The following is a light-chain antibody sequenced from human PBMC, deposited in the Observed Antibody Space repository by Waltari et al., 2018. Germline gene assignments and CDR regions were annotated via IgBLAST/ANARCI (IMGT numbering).Light chain of an antibody. V-gene: IGKV4-1*01. Sequence: DIVMTQSPDSLPVSLGEWATINWNASQSVLYNSNDKNYLSWYQQKPGQPPRLLIYWASIRESGVSDRFSGSGSGTDFTLTISSLQAEDVAVYYCQQYYRSRTFGQGTKVEIK. CDR2: WAS. J-gene: IGKJ1*01. CDR1: QSVLYNSNDKNY. CDR3: QQYYRSRT.